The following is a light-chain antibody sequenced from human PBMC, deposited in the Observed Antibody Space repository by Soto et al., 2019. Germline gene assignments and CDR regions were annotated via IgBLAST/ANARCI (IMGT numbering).Light chain of an antibody. CDR1: SSGVGGFSY. J-gene: IGLJ1*01. V-gene: IGLV2-14*03. CDR3: NSYTSSSTYV. Sequence: QSALTQPASVSGSPGQSITISCTGTSSGVGGFSYVSWYQQHPGKAPKLMIYDVTNRPSGVSYRFSGSKSGNTASLTISGLQAEDESDYYCNSYTSSSTYVFGTGTKLTVL. CDR2: DVT.